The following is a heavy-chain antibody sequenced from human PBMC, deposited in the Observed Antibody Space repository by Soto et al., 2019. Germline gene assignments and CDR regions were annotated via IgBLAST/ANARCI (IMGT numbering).Heavy chain of an antibody. CDR2: ISGSGVST. CDR1: GFTFSSYA. Sequence: EVQLLESGGGLVQPGGSLRLSCAASGFTFSSYAMGWVRQAPGKGLERISGISGSGVSTYYADSVKGRFTISRDNSKNTLYLQMNSLRAEDTAVYYCAKGAWYYDILTGYGYFDYWGQGTLVTVSS. J-gene: IGHJ4*02. D-gene: IGHD3-9*01. CDR3: AKGAWYYDILTGYGYFDY. V-gene: IGHV3-23*01.